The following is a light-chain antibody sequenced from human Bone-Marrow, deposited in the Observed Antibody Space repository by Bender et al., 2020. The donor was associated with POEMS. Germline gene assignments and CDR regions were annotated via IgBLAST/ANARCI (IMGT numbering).Light chain of an antibody. J-gene: IGLJ3*02. CDR3: QVWDSSSDQGV. V-gene: IGLV1-44*01. Sequence: QSVLTQPPSVSGSPGQRVTISCSGSGSNIGGYPVNWYQQLPGTAPKLLIYRHTQRPSGVPDRFSGSISGNTATLTITTVDAGDETDYYCQVWDSSSDQGVFGGGTKLTVL. CDR1: GSNIGGYP. CDR2: RHT.